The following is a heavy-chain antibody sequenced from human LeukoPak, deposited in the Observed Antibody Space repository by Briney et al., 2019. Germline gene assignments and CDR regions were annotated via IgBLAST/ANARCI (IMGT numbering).Heavy chain of an antibody. CDR2: INHSGST. D-gene: IGHD5-18*01. V-gene: IGHV4-59*01. Sequence: SETLSLTCTVSGGSISSYYWSWIRQPPGKGLEWIGEINHSGSTNYNPSLKSRVTISVDTSKNQFSLKLSSVTAADTAVYYCAREDTAMVYFDYWSQGTLVTVSS. J-gene: IGHJ4*02. CDR1: GGSISSYY. CDR3: AREDTAMVYFDY.